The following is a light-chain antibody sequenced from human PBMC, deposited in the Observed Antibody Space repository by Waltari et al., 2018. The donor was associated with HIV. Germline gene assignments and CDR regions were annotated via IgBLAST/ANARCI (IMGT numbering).Light chain of an antibody. J-gene: IGLJ2*01. CDR2: DNN. Sequence: QSVLTQPPSVSGAPGQRVSIPCTGRSPNLGAGFDSQWYQQLPGAAPRLLIYDNNNRPSGVPGRFSGSRSDTSASLAITGLQADDEADYYCQSFDSGLTAVVFGGGTKLTVL. V-gene: IGLV1-40*01. CDR1: SPNLGAGFD. CDR3: QSFDSGLTAVV.